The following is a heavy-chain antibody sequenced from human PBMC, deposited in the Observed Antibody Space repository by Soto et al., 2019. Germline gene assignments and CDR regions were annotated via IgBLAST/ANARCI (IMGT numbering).Heavy chain of an antibody. Sequence: QVQLVQSGAEVKKPGSSVKVSCKASGGTFSSYAISWVRQAPGQGLEWMGGIIPIFGTANYAQKFQGRVTNTADESTSTAYMELSSLRSEDTAVYYCAREGDSTHPPGYFDYWGQGTLVTVSS. CDR1: GGTFSSYA. CDR3: AREGDSTHPPGYFDY. J-gene: IGHJ4*02. CDR2: IIPIFGTA. V-gene: IGHV1-69*01. D-gene: IGHD3-16*01.